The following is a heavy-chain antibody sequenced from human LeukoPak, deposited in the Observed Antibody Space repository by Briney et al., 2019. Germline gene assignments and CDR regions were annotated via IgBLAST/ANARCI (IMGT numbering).Heavy chain of an antibody. CDR1: GFTFSSYS. Sequence: PGGSLRLSCAASGFTFSSYSMNWVRQAPGKGLEWVSSISSSSSSMYYADSVKGRFTISRDNSKNTLYLQMNSLRAEDTALYYCATSRAGDYYYDYMDVWGKGTTVTVSS. CDR3: ATSRAGDYYYDYMDV. CDR2: ISSSSSSM. V-gene: IGHV3-21*04. J-gene: IGHJ6*03.